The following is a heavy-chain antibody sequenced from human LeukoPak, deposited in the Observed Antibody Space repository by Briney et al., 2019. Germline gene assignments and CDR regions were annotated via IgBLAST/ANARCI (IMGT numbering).Heavy chain of an antibody. V-gene: IGHV1-2*02. CDR3: ARDPSHYYYTDV. J-gene: IGHJ6*03. CDR2: IDPNSGGT. Sequence: ASVKVSCKASGYTFTGYYMHWVRQAPGQGVEWMGWIDPNSGGTKYARKFQGRVTMTRDTSINTVYMELSRLRSDDTAVYYCARDPSHYYYTDVWGKGTTVTVSS. CDR1: GYTFTGYY.